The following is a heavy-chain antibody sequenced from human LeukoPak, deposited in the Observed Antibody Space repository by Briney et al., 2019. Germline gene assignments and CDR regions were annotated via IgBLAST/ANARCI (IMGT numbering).Heavy chain of an antibody. J-gene: IGHJ4*02. D-gene: IGHD3-16*02. CDR2: IYYSGST. Sequence: SETLSLTCTVSGGSISSGYWSWIRQPPGKGLEWIGYIYYSGSTNYNPSLKSRVTISVDTSKNQFSLKLTSATAADTAVYYCARGLYDYVWGSYRNWGQGTLVTVSS. CDR3: ARGLYDYVWGSYRN. V-gene: IGHV4-59*01. CDR1: GGSISSGY.